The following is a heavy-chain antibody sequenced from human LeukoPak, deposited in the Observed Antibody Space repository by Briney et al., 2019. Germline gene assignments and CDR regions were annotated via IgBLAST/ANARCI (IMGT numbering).Heavy chain of an antibody. D-gene: IGHD3-10*01. V-gene: IGHV1-2*02. J-gene: IGHJ4*02. CDR1: GYTFTVYY. CDR3: ARDIGSGSYY. Sequence: ASVNVSFKASGYTFTVYYIHWVRQAPGQGLEWMGWINPNSGDTNYAQKFQGRVTMTRDTSINTAYMELSRLRSDDTAVYYCARDIGSGSYYWGQGTLVTVSS. CDR2: INPNSGDT.